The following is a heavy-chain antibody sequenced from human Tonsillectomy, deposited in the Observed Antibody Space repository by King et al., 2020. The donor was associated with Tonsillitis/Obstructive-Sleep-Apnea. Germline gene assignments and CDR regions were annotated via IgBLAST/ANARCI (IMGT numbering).Heavy chain of an antibody. J-gene: IGHJ2*01. Sequence: VQLVESGGGVVQPGRSLRLSCAASGFTFSTYGMHWVCQAPGKGLEWVAVIWYDGSNKYYADSVKGRFTISRDNSKNTLYLQMNSLRAEGTAVYYCARAWDSSGGYGYVDLWGRGTLVSVFS. CDR3: ARAWDSSGGYGYVDL. CDR2: IWYDGSNK. V-gene: IGHV3-33*01. D-gene: IGHD3-22*01. CDR1: GFTFSTYG.